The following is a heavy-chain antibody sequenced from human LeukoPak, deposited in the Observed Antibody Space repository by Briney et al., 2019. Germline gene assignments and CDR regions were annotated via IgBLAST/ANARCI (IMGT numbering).Heavy chain of an antibody. D-gene: IGHD1-14*01. CDR1: GDSISGYY. V-gene: IGHV4-34*01. J-gene: IGHJ4*02. CDR2: INHSGST. CDR3: ARAHREIDY. Sequence: SETLSLTCTVSGDSISGYYWSWIRQPPGKGLEWIGEINHSGSTNYNPSLKSRVTISVDTSKNQFSLKLSSVTAADTAVYYCARAHREIDYWGQGTLVTVSS.